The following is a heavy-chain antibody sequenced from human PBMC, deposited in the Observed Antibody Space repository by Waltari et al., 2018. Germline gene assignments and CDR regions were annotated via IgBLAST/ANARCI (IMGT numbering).Heavy chain of an antibody. J-gene: IGHJ4*02. CDR2: FSYDGVDE. Sequence: VQLVESGGGLVQPGGSLRLSCAASGFNFSYHAMHWVRQTPGKGLEWVAGFSYDGVDEYYADSVRSRVTISRDDSKDTVNLQMNSLRPEDTAVYYCARDGPLQIQSWYSFDYWGQGTLVTGSS. V-gene: IGHV3-30*07. CDR3: ARDGPLQIQSWYSFDY. D-gene: IGHD5-18*01. CDR1: GFNFSYHA.